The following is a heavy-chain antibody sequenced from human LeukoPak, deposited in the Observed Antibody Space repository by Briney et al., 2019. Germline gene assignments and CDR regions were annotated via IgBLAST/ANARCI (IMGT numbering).Heavy chain of an antibody. J-gene: IGHJ4*02. D-gene: IGHD3-10*01. CDR2: ISNDGNNK. CDR3: AKPYYYGSGANYFDY. Sequence: PGRSLRLSCAASEFTFNSYGMHWVHQAPGKGLEWVAVISNDGNNKYYADSVKGRFTISRDNSKNTLFLQMNSLRAEDTAVYYCAKPYYYGSGANYFDYWGQGTLVTVSS. V-gene: IGHV3-30*18. CDR1: EFTFNSYG.